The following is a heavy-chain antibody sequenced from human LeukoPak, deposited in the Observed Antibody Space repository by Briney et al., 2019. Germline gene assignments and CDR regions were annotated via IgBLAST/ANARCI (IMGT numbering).Heavy chain of an antibody. D-gene: IGHD3-10*01. J-gene: IGHJ4*02. CDR3: ARDLSGTMVRGFFDY. V-gene: IGHV3-11*04. Sequence: GGSLRLSCAASGFTFSDYYMSWIRQAPGKGLEWVSYISSSGSTIYYADSVKGRFTISRDNAKNSLYLQMNSLRAEDTAAYYCARDLSGTMVRGFFDYWGQGTLVTVSS. CDR1: GFTFSDYY. CDR2: ISSSGSTI.